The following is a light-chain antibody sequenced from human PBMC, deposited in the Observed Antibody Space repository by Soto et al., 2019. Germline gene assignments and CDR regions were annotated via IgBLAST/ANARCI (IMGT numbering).Light chain of an antibody. CDR3: QQYFEWPPMT. CDR1: ETVATN. V-gene: IGKV3-15*01. Sequence: VMTQSPATLSVSPGERATLSCWASETVATNLAWYQQKPGQAPRLLISGASTRAAGIPDRFRGSGSGTEFTLTISSLRSEDSAIYEGQQYFEWPPMTVGQGTKG. J-gene: IGKJ1*01. CDR2: GAS.